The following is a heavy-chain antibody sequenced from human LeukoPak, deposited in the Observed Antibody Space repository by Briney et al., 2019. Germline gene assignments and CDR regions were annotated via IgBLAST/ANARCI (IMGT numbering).Heavy chain of an antibody. CDR3: VRGPTSDAFDV. V-gene: IGHV5-51*01. Sequence: GGPLKISCKASGYNFPIFWIGGLRQIPGKGLEGMGIIYAVDSDTRYSPACQGQGTISAAKSMSTANLNWSSLGASDTDMYSCVRGPTSDAFDVWGQGTMVTVSS. CDR2: IYAVDSDT. J-gene: IGHJ3*01. CDR1: GYNFPIFW.